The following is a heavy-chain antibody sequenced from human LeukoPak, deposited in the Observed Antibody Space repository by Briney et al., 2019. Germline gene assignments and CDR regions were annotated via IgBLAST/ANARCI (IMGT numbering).Heavy chain of an antibody. J-gene: IGHJ3*02. CDR2: INTNTGNP. D-gene: IGHD3-22*01. V-gene: IGHV7-4-1*02. Sequence: ASVKVSCKASGYTFTGYAMNWVRQAPGQGLEWMGWINTNTGNPTYAQGFTGRFVFSLDTSVSTAYLQISSLKAEDTAVYYCARQFMGSVYYYDSSGYYYGAFDIWGQGTMVTVSS. CDR3: ARQFMGSVYYYDSSGYYYGAFDI. CDR1: GYTFTGYA.